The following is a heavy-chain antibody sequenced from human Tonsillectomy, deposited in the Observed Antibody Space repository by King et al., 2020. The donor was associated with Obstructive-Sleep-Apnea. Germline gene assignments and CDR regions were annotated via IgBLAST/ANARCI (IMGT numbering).Heavy chain of an antibody. CDR1: GGSISSYY. J-gene: IGHJ5*02. V-gene: IGHV4-59*08. Sequence: VQLQESGPGLVKPSETLSLTCTVSGGSISSYYWSWIRQPPGKGLEWIGYIYYSGSTNYNPSLKSRVTISVDTSKNQFSLKLSSVTAADTAVYYCARTHLYMENWNYWFDPWGQGTLVTVSS. D-gene: IGHD1-7*01. CDR3: ARTHLYMENWNYWFDP. CDR2: IYYSGST.